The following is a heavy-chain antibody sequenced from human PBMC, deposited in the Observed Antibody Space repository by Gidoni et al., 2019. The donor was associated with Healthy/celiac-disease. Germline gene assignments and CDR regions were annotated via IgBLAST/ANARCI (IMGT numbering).Heavy chain of an antibody. CDR1: GFTFSSYG. Sequence: QVQLVESGGGVVQPGRSLRLSCAASGFTFSSYGMHWVRQAPGKGLEWVAVIWYDGSNKYYAASVKGRFTIARDNSKNTLYLQMNSLRAEDTAVYYCARDGGGGYSGYDYGAYYFDYWGQGTLVTVSS. D-gene: IGHD5-12*01. CDR2: IWYDGSNK. CDR3: ARDGGGGYSGYDYGAYYFDY. J-gene: IGHJ4*02. V-gene: IGHV3-33*01.